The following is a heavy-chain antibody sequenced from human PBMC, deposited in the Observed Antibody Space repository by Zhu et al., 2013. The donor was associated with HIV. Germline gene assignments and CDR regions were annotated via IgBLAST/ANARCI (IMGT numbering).Heavy chain of an antibody. Sequence: QVQLQQWGAGLLKPSETLSLTCTVSGGSISSYYWSWIRQPPGKGLEWIGYIYYSGSTNYNPSLKSRVTISVDTSKNQFSLKLSSVTAADTAVYYCARGGCSGGSCYLDLRTVGAFDIWGQGTMVTVSS. CDR1: GGSISSYY. CDR2: IYYSGST. CDR3: ARGGCSGGSCYLDLRTVGAFDI. V-gene: IGHV4-59*01. D-gene: IGHD2-15*01. J-gene: IGHJ3*02.